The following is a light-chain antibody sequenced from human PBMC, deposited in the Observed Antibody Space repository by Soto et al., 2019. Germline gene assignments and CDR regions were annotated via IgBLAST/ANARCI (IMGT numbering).Light chain of an antibody. V-gene: IGKV3-20*01. J-gene: IGKJ4*01. CDR2: GAS. CDR1: QSVSSSF. Sequence: IVLTQSPGTLSLSPGERATLSCRATQSVSSSFLAWYQQRPGQAPRLLIFGASNRATGIPDRFSGSGSGTDFSLTISRLEPEDCAVYYCQQYGNSITFGGGTKVDSK. CDR3: QQYGNSIT.